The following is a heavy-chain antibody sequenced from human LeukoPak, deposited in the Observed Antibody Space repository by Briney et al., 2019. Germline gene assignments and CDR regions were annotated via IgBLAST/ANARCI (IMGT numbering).Heavy chain of an antibody. V-gene: IGHV4-59*01. J-gene: IGHJ3*02. D-gene: IGHD5-18*01. Sequence: LRLSCAASGFTFSSYEMNWVRQAPGKGLEWIGYIYYSGSTNYNPSLKSRVTISADTSKNQFSLKLSSVTAADTAVYYCARGGSGYSYGYDAFDIWGQGTMVTVSS. CDR2: IYYSGST. CDR3: ARGGSGYSYGYDAFDI. CDR1: GFTFSSYE.